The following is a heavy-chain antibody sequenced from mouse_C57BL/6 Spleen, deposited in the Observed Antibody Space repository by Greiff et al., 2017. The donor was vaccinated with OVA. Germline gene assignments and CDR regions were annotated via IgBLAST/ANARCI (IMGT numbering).Heavy chain of an antibody. CDR1: GYSITSGYY. Sequence: DVKLQESGPGLVKPSQSLSLTCSVTGYSITSGYYWNWIRQFPGNKLEWMGYISYDGSNNYNPSLKNRISITRDTSKNQFFLKLNSVTTEDTATYYCARGWYLYFDYWGQGTTLTVSS. CDR3: ARGWYLYFDY. CDR2: ISYDGSN. D-gene: IGHD2-1*01. V-gene: IGHV3-6*01. J-gene: IGHJ2*01.